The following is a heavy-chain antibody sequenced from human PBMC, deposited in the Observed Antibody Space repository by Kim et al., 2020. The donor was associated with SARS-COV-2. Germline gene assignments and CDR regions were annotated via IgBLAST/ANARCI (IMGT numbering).Heavy chain of an antibody. V-gene: IGHV4-34*01. CDR3: AREGNCSGGSCYVY. J-gene: IGHJ4*02. D-gene: IGHD2-15*01. Sequence: SPSLKSRVAISVDTSKSQFALKLSSVTAADTAVYYCAREGNCSGGSCYVYWGQGTLGTVSS.